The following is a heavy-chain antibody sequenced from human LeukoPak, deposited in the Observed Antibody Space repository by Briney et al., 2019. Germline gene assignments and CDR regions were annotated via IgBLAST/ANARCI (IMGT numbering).Heavy chain of an antibody. CDR3: ATLSITMVRGALDY. CDR2: FDPEDGET. CDR1: GYTLTELS. Sequence: ASVKVSCKVSGYTLTELSMHWVRQAPGKGLEWMGGFDPEDGETIYAQKFQGRVTMTEDTSTDTAYMELSSLRSEGTAVYYCATLSITMVRGALDYWGQGTLVTVSS. D-gene: IGHD3-10*01. J-gene: IGHJ4*02. V-gene: IGHV1-24*01.